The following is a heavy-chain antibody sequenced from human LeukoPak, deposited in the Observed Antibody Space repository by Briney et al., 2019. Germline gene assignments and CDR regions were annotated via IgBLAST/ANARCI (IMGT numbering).Heavy chain of an antibody. CDR3: AADGSSVYSGSYYVLAAFDI. D-gene: IGHD1-26*01. J-gene: IGHJ3*02. V-gene: IGHV1-58*02. CDR2: IVVGSGNT. CDR1: GFTFTSSA. Sequence: GASVKVTCKASGFTFTSSAMQWVRQARGQRLEWIGWIVVGSGNTNYAQKFQERVTITRDMSTSTAYMELSSLRSEDTAVYYCAADGSSVYSGSYYVLAAFDIWGQGTMVTVSS.